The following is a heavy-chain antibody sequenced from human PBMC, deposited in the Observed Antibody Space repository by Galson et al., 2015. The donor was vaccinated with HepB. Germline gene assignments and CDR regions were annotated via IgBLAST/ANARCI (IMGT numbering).Heavy chain of an antibody. CDR2: INPDGSVT. CDR3: AKGVL. D-gene: IGHD2/OR15-2a*01. V-gene: IGHV3-7*03. Sequence: SLRLSCAASGLTLSNLWMSWVRQAPGKGLEWVANINPDGSVTSYVDSVKGRFTISRDNAKDSLFLQMNSLRAEDTAVYYCAKGVLWGQGTLVTVSS. CDR1: GLTLSNLW. J-gene: IGHJ4*02.